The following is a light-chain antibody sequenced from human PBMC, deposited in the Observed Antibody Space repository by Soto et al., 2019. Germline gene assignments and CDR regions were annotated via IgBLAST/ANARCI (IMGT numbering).Light chain of an antibody. CDR1: QSVGTS. Sequence: IVLTQSPVTLAVSPGESAVLSCRASQSVGTSLAWYQHKPGQAPRLFIYDASKRAPGIPARFTGSGSGTDFTLTISSLEPEDIAIYYCQVRDVWPSFGQGTKVEIK. CDR3: QVRDVWPS. J-gene: IGKJ1*01. CDR2: DAS. V-gene: IGKV3-11*01.